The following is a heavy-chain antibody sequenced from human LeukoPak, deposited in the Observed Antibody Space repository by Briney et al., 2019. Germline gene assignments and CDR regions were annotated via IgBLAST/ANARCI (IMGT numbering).Heavy chain of an antibody. CDR2: ISGSGGST. D-gene: IGHD6-13*01. CDR1: GLTFSSYA. Sequence: GGSLRLSCAASGLTFSSYAMSWVRQAPGKGLEWVSAISGSGGSTYYADSVKGRFTISRDNSKNTLYLRMNSLRAEDTAVYYCVVTSAPSIAAAGIPIDYWGQGTLVTVSS. J-gene: IGHJ4*02. V-gene: IGHV3-23*01. CDR3: VVTSAPSIAAAGIPIDY.